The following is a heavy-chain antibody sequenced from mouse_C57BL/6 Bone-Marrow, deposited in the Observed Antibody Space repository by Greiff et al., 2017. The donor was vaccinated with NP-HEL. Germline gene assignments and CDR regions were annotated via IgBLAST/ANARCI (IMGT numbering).Heavy chain of an antibody. Sequence: QVQLQQPGTELVKPGASVKLSCKASGYTFTSYWMHWVKQRPGQGLEWIGNINPSNGGTNYNEKFKSKATLTVDKSSSTAYMQLSSLTSEDSAVFYCARSIFCIAWFAYWGQGTLVTVSA. V-gene: IGHV1-53*01. CDR3: ARSIFCIAWFAY. CDR2: INPSNGGT. J-gene: IGHJ3*01. CDR1: GYTFTSYW.